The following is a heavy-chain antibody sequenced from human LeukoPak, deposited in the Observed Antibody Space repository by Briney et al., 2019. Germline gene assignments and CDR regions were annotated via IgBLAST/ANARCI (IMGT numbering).Heavy chain of an antibody. V-gene: IGHV4-34*01. J-gene: IGHJ3*02. D-gene: IGHD6-19*01. CDR2: INHSGST. CDR3: ARFGAGSSGWYRRYAFDI. Sequence: SWIRQPPGKGLEWIGEINHSGSTNYNPSLKSRVTISVDTSKNQFSLKLSSVTAADTAVYYCARFGAGSSGWYRRYAFDIWGQGTMVTVSS.